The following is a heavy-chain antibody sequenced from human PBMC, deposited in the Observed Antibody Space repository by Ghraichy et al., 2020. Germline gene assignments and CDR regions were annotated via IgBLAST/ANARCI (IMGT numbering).Heavy chain of an antibody. CDR1: GGSISSSSYY. J-gene: IGHJ5*02. CDR2: IYYSGST. V-gene: IGHV4-39*01. CDR3: ARFGAAAGNGWFDP. D-gene: IGHD6-13*01. Sequence: SETLSLTCTVSGGSISSSSYYWGWIRQPPGKGLEWIGSIYYSGSTYYNPSLKSRVTISVDTSKNQFSLKLSSVTAADTAVYYCARFGAAAGNGWFDPWGQGTLVTVSS.